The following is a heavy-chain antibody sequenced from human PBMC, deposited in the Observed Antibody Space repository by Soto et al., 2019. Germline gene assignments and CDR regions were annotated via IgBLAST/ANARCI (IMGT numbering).Heavy chain of an antibody. D-gene: IGHD3-16*01. V-gene: IGHV3-23*01. CDR1: GYSFSNYV. J-gene: IGHJ4*02. CDR3: AVGDY. Sequence: EVQLLESGGGFIQPGGSLGLSCAASGYSFSNYVMTWVRQAPGKGLEWVSGISGSGDNTYYADSVKGRFTISRDNSKNTLYLQINSLRAEDTAVYYCAVGDYWGQGTLVTVSS. CDR2: ISGSGDNT.